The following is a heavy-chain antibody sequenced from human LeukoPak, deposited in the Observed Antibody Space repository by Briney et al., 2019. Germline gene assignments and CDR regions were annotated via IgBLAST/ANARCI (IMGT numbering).Heavy chain of an antibody. CDR1: GYSFTSYW. Sequence: GESLKISCKGSGYSFTSYWIGWVRQMPGKGLEWMGIIYPGDSDTRYSPSFQGQVTISADKSISTAYLQWSSLKASDTAIYYCARLDGCSSTSCYPNWFDPWGRGTLVTVSS. D-gene: IGHD2-2*01. CDR3: ARLDGCSSTSCYPNWFDP. V-gene: IGHV5-51*01. CDR2: IYPGDSDT. J-gene: IGHJ5*02.